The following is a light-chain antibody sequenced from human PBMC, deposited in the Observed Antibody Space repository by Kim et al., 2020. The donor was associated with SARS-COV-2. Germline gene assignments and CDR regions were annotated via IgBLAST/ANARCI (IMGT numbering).Light chain of an antibody. J-gene: IGLJ2*01. CDR2: EDD. V-gene: IGLV6-57*04. Sequence: NFMLTQPHSVSESPGKTVTISCTRSSGSIDDNYVQWYQQRPGGVPTTVIYEDDQRPSGVSDRFSGSIDNSSNSASLTISGLRIEDEADYYCQSYNRDNVLFGGGTQLTVL. CDR1: SGSIDDNY. CDR3: QSYNRDNVL.